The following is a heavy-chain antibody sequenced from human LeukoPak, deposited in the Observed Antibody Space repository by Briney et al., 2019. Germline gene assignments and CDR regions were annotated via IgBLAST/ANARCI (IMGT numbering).Heavy chain of an antibody. J-gene: IGHJ4*02. V-gene: IGHV1-2*02. CDR3: ARNWGAGHPINFDY. CDR2: INPNIGGT. Sequence: ASVKVSCKASGYTFTGYYIHWVRQAPGQGLEWMGWINPNIGGTNYAQKFQGRVTMTRDTSISTAYMDLSSLTSDDTAFYYCARNWGAGHPINFDYWGQGTLVTVSS. CDR1: GYTFTGYY. D-gene: IGHD3-16*01.